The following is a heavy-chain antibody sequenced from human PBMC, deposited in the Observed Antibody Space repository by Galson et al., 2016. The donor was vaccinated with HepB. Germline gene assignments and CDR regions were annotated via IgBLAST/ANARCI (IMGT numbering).Heavy chain of an antibody. CDR3: ARDVAVLGDYGVVLWYYGMDV. Sequence: TLSLTCSVSSGSLSGPSHYWPWIRQRPGQGLEWIGYIHYSGSTYYSPSLNSRGLISMDTSKNQFSLRLTSVTAADTAVYYCARDVAVLGDYGVVLWYYGMDVWGRGTTVIVSS. V-gene: IGHV4-31*03. D-gene: IGHD4-17*01. CDR2: IHYSGST. J-gene: IGHJ6*04. CDR1: SGSLSGPSHY.